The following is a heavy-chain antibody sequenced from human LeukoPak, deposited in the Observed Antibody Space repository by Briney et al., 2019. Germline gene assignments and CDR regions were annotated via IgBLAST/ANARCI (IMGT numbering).Heavy chain of an antibody. D-gene: IGHD3-22*01. V-gene: IGHV1-69*13. Sequence: GASVKVSCKASGGTFSSYAISWVRQAPGQGLEWMGGIIPIFGTANYAQKFQGRVTITADESTSTAYMELSSLRSEDTAVYYCASFREIWEGDSSGYYFNAFDIWAKGQWSPSLQ. CDR2: IIPIFGTA. J-gene: IGHJ3*02. CDR3: ASFREIWEGDSSGYYFNAFDI. CDR1: GGTFSSYA.